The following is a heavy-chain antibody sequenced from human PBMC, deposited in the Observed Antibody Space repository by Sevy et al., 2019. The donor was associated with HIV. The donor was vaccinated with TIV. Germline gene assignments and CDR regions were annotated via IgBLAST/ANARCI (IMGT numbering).Heavy chain of an antibody. D-gene: IGHD6-13*01. CDR3: AKSLTGAGTYAQLRTFDY. J-gene: IGHJ4*02. Sequence: GGSLRLSCAASGFTFSSYAMSWVRQAPGKGLEWVSGISGSGDNTFYADSVKGRFTISRDSSKNTLYLQMNSLRGEDTAVYYCAKSLTGAGTYAQLRTFDYWGQGTLVTVSS. CDR2: ISGSGDNT. CDR1: GFTFSSYA. V-gene: IGHV3-23*01.